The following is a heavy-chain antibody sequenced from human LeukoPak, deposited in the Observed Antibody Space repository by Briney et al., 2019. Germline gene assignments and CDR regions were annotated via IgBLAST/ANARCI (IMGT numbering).Heavy chain of an antibody. Sequence: SETLSLTCAVSGGSISSSNWWSWARTPPGNGLDWIGEIYHSGSTNYHPPLKSPVTISVDKSKNQFSLKLSSVTAADTAVYYCARVGRVQLWSTSFDYWGQGTLVTVSS. CDR1: GGSISSSNW. V-gene: IGHV4-4*02. CDR3: ARVGRVQLWSTSFDY. J-gene: IGHJ4*02. D-gene: IGHD5-18*01. CDR2: IYHSGST.